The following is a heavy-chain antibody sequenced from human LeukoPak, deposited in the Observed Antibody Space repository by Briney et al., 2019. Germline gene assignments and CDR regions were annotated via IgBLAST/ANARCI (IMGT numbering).Heavy chain of an antibody. J-gene: IGHJ6*03. D-gene: IGHD6-6*01. CDR2: INHSGST. V-gene: IGHV4-34*01. CDR1: GGSFSGYY. CDR3: VSFRYSSSSNMDV. Sequence: SETLSLTCAVYGGSFSGYYWSWIRQPPGKGLEWIGEINHSGSTNYNPSLKSRVTISVDTSKNQFSLKLSSVTAADTAVYYCVSFRYSSSSNMDVWGKGTTVTVSS.